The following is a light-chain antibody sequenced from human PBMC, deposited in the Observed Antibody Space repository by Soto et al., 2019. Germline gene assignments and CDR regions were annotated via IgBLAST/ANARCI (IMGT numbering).Light chain of an antibody. CDR3: KQYNSYPRT. Sequence: DIQMTQSPSTLSASVGDRVTITCRASESISGWLAWYQQKPGKAPKLVIFKASTLESGVPSRFSGSVSGTEFTLSISSLQPDDFATYYCKQYNSYPRTFGQGTKVEIK. V-gene: IGKV1-5*03. J-gene: IGKJ1*01. CDR1: ESISGW. CDR2: KAS.